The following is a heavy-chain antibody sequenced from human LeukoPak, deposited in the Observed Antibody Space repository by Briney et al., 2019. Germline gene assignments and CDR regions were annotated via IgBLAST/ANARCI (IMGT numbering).Heavy chain of an antibody. CDR1: GFTFSSYA. V-gene: IGHV3-30-3*01. CDR3: ARGPTPIAAAGRYFDY. Sequence: PGGSLRLSCAASGFTFSSYAMHWVRQAPGKGLEWVAVISYDGSNKYYADSVKGRFTISRDYSKNTLFLQTNSLRAEDTAVYYCARGPTPIAAAGRYFDYWGQGTLVTVSS. J-gene: IGHJ4*02. D-gene: IGHD6-13*01. CDR2: ISYDGSNK.